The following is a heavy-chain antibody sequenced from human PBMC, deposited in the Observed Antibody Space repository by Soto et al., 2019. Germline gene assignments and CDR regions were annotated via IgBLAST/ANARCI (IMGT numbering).Heavy chain of an antibody. CDR3: ARGRRDYDYVWGSYRYRGGFDY. CDR1: GGSFSGYY. D-gene: IGHD3-16*02. Sequence: QVQLQQWGAGLLKPSETLSLTCAVYGGSFSGYYWSWIRQPPGKGLEWIGEINHSGSTNYNPSLKSRVPISVDTSKNQFSLKLSSVTAADTAVYYCARGRRDYDYVWGSYRYRGGFDYWGQGTLVTGSS. V-gene: IGHV4-34*01. CDR2: INHSGST. J-gene: IGHJ4*02.